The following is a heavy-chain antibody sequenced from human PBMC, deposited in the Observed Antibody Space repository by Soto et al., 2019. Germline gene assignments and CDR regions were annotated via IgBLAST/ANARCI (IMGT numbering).Heavy chain of an antibody. Sequence: KPWENLSLTCTVYVVSISSGEYYCSWIRQPPGKGLEWIGYIYYSGSTYYNPSLKSRITISVDTSRNQFSLKLSSVPAADQAVYFCAREGGEYYDSSGYRTHWFDLWGEGTLRTVSS. CDR3: AREGGEYYDSSGYRTHWFDL. V-gene: IGHV4-30-4*02. CDR1: VVSISSGEYY. CDR2: IYYSGST. D-gene: IGHD3-22*01. J-gene: IGHJ5*02.